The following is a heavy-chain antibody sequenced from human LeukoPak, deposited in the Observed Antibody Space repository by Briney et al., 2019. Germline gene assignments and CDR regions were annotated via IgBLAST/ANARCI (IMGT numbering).Heavy chain of an antibody. V-gene: IGHV3-7*01. J-gene: IGHJ4*02. CDR1: GFTFSSYW. Sequence: GGSLRLSCAASGFTFSSYWMSWVRQAPRKGLEWVANIKQDGSEKYYVDSVKGRFTISRDNAKNSLYLQMNSLRAEDTAVYYCARGTMEYYYGSGSYYKCWGQGTLVTVSS. CDR3: ARGTMEYYYGSGSYYKC. CDR2: IKQDGSEK. D-gene: IGHD3-10*01.